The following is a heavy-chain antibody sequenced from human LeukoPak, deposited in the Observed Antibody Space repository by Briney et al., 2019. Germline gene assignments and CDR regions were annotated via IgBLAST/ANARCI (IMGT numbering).Heavy chain of an antibody. CDR2: ISGSGGNT. J-gene: IGHJ4*02. CDR1: GFTFSSYA. CDR3: AKYSRNGNNYGLDY. D-gene: IGHD5-18*01. V-gene: IGHV3-23*01. Sequence: GGSLRLSCAASGFTFSSYAMSWVRQAPGKGPEWVSGISGSGGNTYYADSVKGRFTMSRDNSKNTLYLQMNSLTAEDTAAYYCAKYSRNGNNYGLDYWGQGTLVTVSS.